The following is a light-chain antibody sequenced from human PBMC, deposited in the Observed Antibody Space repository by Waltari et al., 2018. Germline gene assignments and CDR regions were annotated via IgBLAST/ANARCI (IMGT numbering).Light chain of an antibody. CDR1: SNDVGGYNS. J-gene: IGLJ2*01. V-gene: IGLV2-14*01. CDR3: SSQSSNDVVL. CDR2: DVS. Sequence: QSALPQPASVSGSPGQSVTIFCAGTSNDVGGYNSFSWYQEHPGQAPRVIIYDVSDWPSGVSDRFSGSKSGNTASLTISGLQAEDEADYYCSSQSSNDVVLFGGGTKLTVL.